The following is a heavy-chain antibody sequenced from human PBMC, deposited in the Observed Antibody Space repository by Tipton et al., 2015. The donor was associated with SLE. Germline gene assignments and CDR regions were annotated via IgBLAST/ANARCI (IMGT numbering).Heavy chain of an antibody. V-gene: IGHV5-51*03. CDR3: FNLDI. CDR2: VYVDDSDT. J-gene: IGHJ3*02. Sequence: QLVQSGAEVKKPGESLKISCKASGYTFRTYWIAWVRQMPGKGLEWMGLVYVDDSDTRYSPSFQGQVTISADKSISTAYLHWSSLKTSDSAMYYCFNLDIWGQGTMVTVSS. CDR1: GYTFRTYW.